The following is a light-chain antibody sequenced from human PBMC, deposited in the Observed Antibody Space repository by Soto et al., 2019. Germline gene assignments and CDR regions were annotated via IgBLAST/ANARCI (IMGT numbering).Light chain of an antibody. CDR3: GTWDSSLSAGV. CDR1: SSNIGNNY. CDR2: ENN. Sequence: QSVLTQPPSVSAAPGQTVTISCSGSSSNIGNNYVSWYQQLPGTAPKLLIYENNKRPSGIPDRFSGSKSGTSATLGITGLQTGDKADYYCGTWDSSLSAGVFGGGTKLTVL. V-gene: IGLV1-51*02. J-gene: IGLJ3*02.